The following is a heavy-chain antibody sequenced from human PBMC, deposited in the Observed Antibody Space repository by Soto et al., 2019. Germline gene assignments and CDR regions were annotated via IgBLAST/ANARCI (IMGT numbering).Heavy chain of an antibody. CDR1: GGTFSSYA. CDR3: AVTYYDGSGTLGDLGGMDV. Sequence: QVQLVQSGAEVKKPGSSVKVSCKASGGTFSSYAISWVRQAPGQGLEWMGGIIPIFGTANYAQKFQGRVTITADEATSTAYMELSSLRSEDTAVYYCAVTYYDGSGTLGDLGGMDVWGQGPTVTASS. J-gene: IGHJ6*02. CDR2: IIPIFGTA. V-gene: IGHV1-69*01. D-gene: IGHD3-10*01.